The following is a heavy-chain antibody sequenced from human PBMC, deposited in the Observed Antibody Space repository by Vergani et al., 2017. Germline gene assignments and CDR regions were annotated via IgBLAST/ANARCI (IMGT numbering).Heavy chain of an antibody. Sequence: QVQLVQSGAEVKKPGSSVKVSCKASGGTFSSYAISWVRQAPGQGLEWMGRIIPIFGTANYAQKFQGRVTITADESTSTAYMELSSLRSEDTAVYYCARDRLEYDFWSGYSLSDYYYGMDVWGQGTTVTVSS. D-gene: IGHD3-3*01. V-gene: IGHV1-69*18. J-gene: IGHJ6*02. CDR2: IIPIFGTA. CDR1: GGTFSSYA. CDR3: ARDRLEYDFWSGYSLSDYYYGMDV.